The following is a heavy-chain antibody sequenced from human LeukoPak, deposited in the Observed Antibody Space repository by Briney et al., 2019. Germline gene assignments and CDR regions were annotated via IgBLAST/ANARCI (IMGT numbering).Heavy chain of an antibody. CDR2: ISDSSRHI. V-gene: IGHV3-21*01. CDR1: GFTFSRYS. CDR3: ARAYTNGDYLDY. J-gene: IGHJ4*02. Sequence: PGGSLRLSCAASGFTFSRYSVNWVRQAPGKGLEWVSCISDSSRHIYYADSVKGRFTISRDNAKSSASLQMNNLRVDDTAVYYCARAYTNGDYLDYWGQGTLVTVSS. D-gene: IGHD2-8*01.